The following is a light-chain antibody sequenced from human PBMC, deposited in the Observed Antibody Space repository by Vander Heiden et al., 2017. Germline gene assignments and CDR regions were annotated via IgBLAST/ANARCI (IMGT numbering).Light chain of an antibody. V-gene: IGKV3-11*01. Sequence: EIVFTQPPATLSLSPGERATLSCRASQTVSSYLGWYQQKPGKAPRLLIYDASNRATGIPARFSGSGSGTDFTLTISSLEPEDFAVYYCQQRSNWPRTFGQGTKVEVK. CDR1: QTVSSY. CDR3: QQRSNWPRT. J-gene: IGKJ1*01. CDR2: DAS.